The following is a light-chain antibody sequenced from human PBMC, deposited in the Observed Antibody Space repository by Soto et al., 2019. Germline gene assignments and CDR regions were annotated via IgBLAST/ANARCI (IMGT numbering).Light chain of an antibody. CDR1: QSISSW. CDR2: DVS. J-gene: IGKJ1*01. Sequence: DIQMTQSPSTLSASVGDRVTITCRASQSISSWLAWYQQKPGKTPKLLIYDVSILESGVPSRFSGSGSGTEFTLTISSLQADDFATYYCQQYNTIWTFGQGTKVDIK. V-gene: IGKV1-5*01. CDR3: QQYNTIWT.